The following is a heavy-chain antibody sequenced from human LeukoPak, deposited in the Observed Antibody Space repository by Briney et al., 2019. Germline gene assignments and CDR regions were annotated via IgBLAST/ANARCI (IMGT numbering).Heavy chain of an antibody. CDR3: ARGVEPLAANTLAY. CDR2: LYSDGNT. Sequence: GRSLRLSCAASGFTVITNDMTWVCQAPGKGLELVSVLYSDGNTKYADSVQGRFTISRDNSKNTLYLEMNSLSPDDTAVYYCARGVEPLAANTLAYWGQGTLVTVSS. V-gene: IGHV3-53*01. J-gene: IGHJ4*02. D-gene: IGHD1-14*01. CDR1: GFTVITND.